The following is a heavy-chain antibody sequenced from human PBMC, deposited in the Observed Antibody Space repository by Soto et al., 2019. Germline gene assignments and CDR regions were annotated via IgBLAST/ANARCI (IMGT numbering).Heavy chain of an antibody. CDR2: IIPIFGTA. Sequence: SVKVSCKASGGTFSSYAISWVRQAPGQGLEWMGGIIPIFGTANYAQKFQGRVTITADESTSTAYMELSSLRSEDTAVYYCARRNSGSYHKFDYWGQGTLVTVSS. CDR1: GGTFSSYA. V-gene: IGHV1-69*13. D-gene: IGHD1-26*01. J-gene: IGHJ4*02. CDR3: ARRNSGSYHKFDY.